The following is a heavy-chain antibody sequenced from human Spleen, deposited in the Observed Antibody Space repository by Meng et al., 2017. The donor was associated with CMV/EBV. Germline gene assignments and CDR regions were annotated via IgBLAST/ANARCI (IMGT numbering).Heavy chain of an antibody. J-gene: IGHJ4*02. V-gene: IGHV1-2*02. CDR2: INPNSGGT. Sequence: ASVKVSCKASGYTFTGYYMHWVRQAPGQGLEWMGWINPNSGGTNYAQKFQGRVTMTTDTSTSTAYMELRSLRSDDTAVYYCARVDSIIRGVNGVDYWGQGTLVTVSS. D-gene: IGHD3-10*01. CDR1: GYTFTGYY. CDR3: ARVDSIIRGVNGVDY.